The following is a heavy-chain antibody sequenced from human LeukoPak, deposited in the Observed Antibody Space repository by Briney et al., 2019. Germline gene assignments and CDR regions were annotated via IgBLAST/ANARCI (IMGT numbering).Heavy chain of an antibody. CDR3: ARDYSAYPSYYYDSSGYCRGPRWFDP. Sequence: PSETLSLTCTVSGYSISSGYYWGWIRQPPGKGLEWIGSIYHSGSTYYNPSLKSRVTISVDTSKNQFSLKLSSVTAADTAVYYCARDYSAYPSYYYDSSGYCRGPRWFDPWGQGTLVTVSS. V-gene: IGHV4-38-2*02. J-gene: IGHJ5*02. CDR1: GYSISSGYY. D-gene: IGHD3-22*01. CDR2: IYHSGST.